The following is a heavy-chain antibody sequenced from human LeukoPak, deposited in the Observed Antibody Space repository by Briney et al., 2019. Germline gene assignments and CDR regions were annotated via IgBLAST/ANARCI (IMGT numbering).Heavy chain of an antibody. D-gene: IGHD3-10*01. Sequence: GGSLRLSCAASGFPFSSYSMSWVRQAPGKGLEWVSSISGSSSYIYSADSVRGRFTISRDNAKNSLYLQMNSLRAEDTAVYYCARLAGGHDYWGQGTLVTASS. CDR3: ARLAGGHDY. J-gene: IGHJ4*02. CDR2: ISGSSSYI. CDR1: GFPFSSYS. V-gene: IGHV3-21*01.